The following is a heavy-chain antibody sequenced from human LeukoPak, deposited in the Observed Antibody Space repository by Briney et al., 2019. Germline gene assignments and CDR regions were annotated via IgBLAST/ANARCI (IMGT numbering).Heavy chain of an antibody. D-gene: IGHD6-13*01. CDR1: GGSISSYY. V-gene: IGHV4-59*01. CDR3: ARVGAAAGTFDY. CDR2: IYYSGST. J-gene: IGHJ4*02. Sequence: SETLSLTCTVSGGSISSYYWSWIRQPPGKGLEWIGYIYYSGSTNYNPSLKSRVTISVDTSKSQFSLKLSSVTAADTAVYYWARVGAAAGTFDYWGQGTLVTVSS.